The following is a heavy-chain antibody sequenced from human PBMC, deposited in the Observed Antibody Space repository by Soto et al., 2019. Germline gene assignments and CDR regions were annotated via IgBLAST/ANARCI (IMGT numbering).Heavy chain of an antibody. J-gene: IGHJ6*03. CDR1: VGSISNYY. Sequence: QVQLQESGPGLVKPSETLSLTCTVSVGSISNYYWSWIRQPPGKGLEWIGYIYYSGSTNYNPSLKSRVMISVDTSKNQFSLKLSSVTAADTAVYYCARRKAIAAPREYYYMDVWGKGTTVTVSS. V-gene: IGHV4-59*08. D-gene: IGHD6-13*01. CDR3: ARRKAIAAPREYYYMDV. CDR2: IYYSGST.